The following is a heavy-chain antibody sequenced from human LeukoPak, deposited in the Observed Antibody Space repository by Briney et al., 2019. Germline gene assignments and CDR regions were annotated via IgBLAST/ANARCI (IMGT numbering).Heavy chain of an antibody. CDR1: GFTVSSNY. J-gene: IGHJ4*02. Sequence: GGSLRLSCAASGFTVSSNYMSWVRQAPGKGLEWVSVIYSGDSTYYADSVKGRLTISRDNSKNTLNLQMNNLRAEDTAVYYCARSMKQHLAFDYWGQGTLVT. CDR2: IYSGDST. CDR3: ARSMKQHLAFDY. D-gene: IGHD6-13*01. V-gene: IGHV3-66*01.